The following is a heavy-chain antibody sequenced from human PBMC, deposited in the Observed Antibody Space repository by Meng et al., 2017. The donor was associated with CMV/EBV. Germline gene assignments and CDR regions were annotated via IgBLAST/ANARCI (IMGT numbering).Heavy chain of an antibody. V-gene: IGHV2-26*01. Sequence: SGPTLVKPTETLTLTCTVSGFSLSNARMGVSWIRQTPGKALEWLAHIFSNDEKSYSTSLKSRLTISKDTSKSQVVLTMTNMDPVNTATYYCARMIGILTVDYWGQGTLVTVSS. CDR3: ARMIGILTVDY. CDR2: IFSNDEK. J-gene: IGHJ4*02. D-gene: IGHD7-27*01. CDR1: GFSLSNARMG.